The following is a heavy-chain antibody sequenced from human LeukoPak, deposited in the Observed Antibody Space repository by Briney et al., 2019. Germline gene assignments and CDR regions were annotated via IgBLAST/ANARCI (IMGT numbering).Heavy chain of an antibody. D-gene: IGHD2-2*01. CDR2: IYYSGST. J-gene: IGHJ5*02. V-gene: IGHV4-39*01. Sequence: GSLRLSCAASGFTFSSYGMHWVRQAPGKGLEWIGSIYYSGSTYYNPSLKSRVTISVDTSKNQFSLKLSSVTAADTAVYYCARHPIIVVVPAAKGGWFDPWGQGTLVTVSS. CDR3: ARHPIIVVVPAAKGGWFDP. CDR1: GFTFSSYG.